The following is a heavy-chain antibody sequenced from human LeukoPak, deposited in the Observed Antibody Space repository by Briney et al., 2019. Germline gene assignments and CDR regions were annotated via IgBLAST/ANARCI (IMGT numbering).Heavy chain of an antibody. Sequence: SETLSLTCTVSGGSISSGSYYWSWIRQPAGKGLEWIGRIYTSGSTNYNPSLKSRVTISVDTSKNQFSLKLSSVTAADTAVYYCARDRYYNDSSGYSSLYYYYGMDVWGQGTTVTVSS. D-gene: IGHD3-22*01. J-gene: IGHJ6*02. CDR2: IYTSGST. V-gene: IGHV4-61*02. CDR1: GGSISSGSYY. CDR3: ARDRYYNDSSGYSSLYYYYGMDV.